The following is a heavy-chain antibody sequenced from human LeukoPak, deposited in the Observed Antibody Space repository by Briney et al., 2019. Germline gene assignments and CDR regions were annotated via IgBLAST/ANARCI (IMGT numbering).Heavy chain of an antibody. D-gene: IGHD3-22*01. CDR3: AKGTSMIVVVTDSFDY. V-gene: IGHV3-23*01. J-gene: IGHJ4*02. CDR1: GFTLSSYA. Sequence: GGSLRLSCAASGFTLSSYAMSWVRQAPGKGLEWVSTISGSGGSTYYADSVKGRFTISRDNSKNTLYLQMNSLRAEDTAVYYCAKGTSMIVVVTDSFDYWGQGTLVTVSS. CDR2: ISGSGGST.